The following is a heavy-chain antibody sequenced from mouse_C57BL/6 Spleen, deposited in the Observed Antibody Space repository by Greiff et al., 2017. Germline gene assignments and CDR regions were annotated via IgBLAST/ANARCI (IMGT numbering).Heavy chain of an antibody. V-gene: IGHV1-15*01. CDR2: IDPETGGP. Sequence: QVQLQQSGAELVRPGASVTLSCKASGYTFTDYEMHWVKQTPGHGLEWIGAIDPETGGPAYNQKFKGKAILTADKSSSTAYMELRSLTSEYSAVYYCTRDYYGSSSFGYWGQRALVTVS. CDR3: TRDYYGSSSFGY. CDR1: GYTFTDYE. J-gene: IGHJ3*01. D-gene: IGHD1-1*01.